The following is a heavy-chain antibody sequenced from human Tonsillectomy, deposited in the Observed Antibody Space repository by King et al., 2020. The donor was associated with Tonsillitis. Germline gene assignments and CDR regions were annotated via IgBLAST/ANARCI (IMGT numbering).Heavy chain of an antibody. V-gene: IGHV3-73*02. J-gene: IGHJ4*02. Sequence: VQLVESGGGLVQPGGSLKLSCAASGFTSSGSAMHGVRQASGKGLEWGGRIRSKANNYATTYDASVEGRFTISRDALKNTAYLQMNSLKTEDTAVDYCAAWGGIGDYGATFDYWGQGALVTVSS. D-gene: IGHD4-17*01. CDR1: GFTSSGSA. CDR2: IRSKANNYAT. CDR3: AAWGGIGDYGATFDY.